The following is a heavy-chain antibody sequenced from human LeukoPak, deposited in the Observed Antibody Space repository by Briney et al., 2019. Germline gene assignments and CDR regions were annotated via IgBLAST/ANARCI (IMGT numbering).Heavy chain of an antibody. V-gene: IGHV3-23*01. CDR1: GFTFSNYA. CDR3: AKGGKWDVTPFDY. Sequence: GGSLRLSCVASGFTFSNYAINWVRQAPGKGLEWVSTISGGGGSTYYADSVKGRFTISRDNSKNTLYLQVNSLRAEDTAVYYCAKGGKWDVTPFDYWGQGTLVTVSS. J-gene: IGHJ4*02. D-gene: IGHD1-26*01. CDR2: ISGGGGST.